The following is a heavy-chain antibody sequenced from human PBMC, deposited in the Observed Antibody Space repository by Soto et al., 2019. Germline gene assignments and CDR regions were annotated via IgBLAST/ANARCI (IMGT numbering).Heavy chain of an antibody. CDR3: AREGGYCSGGSCFDY. CDR1: GDTFIGYY. CDR2: INPNSGAT. Sequence: QVRLVQSGAEVEKPGASVKVSCKTSGDTFIGYYMHWVRQAPGQGLEWMGWINPNSGATNYAQKFQGWVTMTRDTSVSTAYMELNRLRSDDTAVYYCAREGGYCSGGSCFDYWGQGTLVTVSS. D-gene: IGHD2-15*01. V-gene: IGHV1-2*04. J-gene: IGHJ4*02.